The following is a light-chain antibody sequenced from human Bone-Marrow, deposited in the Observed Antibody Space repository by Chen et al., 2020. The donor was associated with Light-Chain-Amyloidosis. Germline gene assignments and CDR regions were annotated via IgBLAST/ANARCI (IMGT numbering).Light chain of an antibody. CDR2: RDT. V-gene: IGLV3-25*03. CDR1: DLPTKY. CDR3: QSADSSGTYEVI. Sequence: SYELTQPPSVSVAPGQTARITCSGDDLPTKYAYWYQQKPGQDPVLVIHRDTERPSGISERFSGSGSGTKATLTISGVQAEDEDDYHCQSADSSGTYEVIFGGGTKLTVL. J-gene: IGLJ2*01.